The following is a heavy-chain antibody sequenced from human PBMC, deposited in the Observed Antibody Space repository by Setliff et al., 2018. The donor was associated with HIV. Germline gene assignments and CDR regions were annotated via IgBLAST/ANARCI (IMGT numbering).Heavy chain of an antibody. CDR3: AKAIYGVVMDCLDS. D-gene: IGHD3-3*01. V-gene: IGHV3-23*01. CDR2: VSVSGGST. J-gene: IGHJ4*02. Sequence: GGSLRLSCVASGFGFPNYAMGWVRQAPGKGLEWVSSVSVSGGSTYYAEAVKGRFTISRENSKNTVFLEMSSLRAEDTAVYFCAKAIYGVVMDCLDSWGRGTLVTVSS. CDR1: GFGFPNYA.